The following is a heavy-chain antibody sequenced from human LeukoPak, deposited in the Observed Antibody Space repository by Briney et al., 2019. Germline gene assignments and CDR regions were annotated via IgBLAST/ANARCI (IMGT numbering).Heavy chain of an antibody. CDR2: ISAYNGNT. V-gene: IGHV1-18*01. CDR1: GYTFTSYG. J-gene: IGHJ5*02. D-gene: IGHD3-10*01. CDR3: ARGRITMVRGIPRGFDP. Sequence: ASVKVSCKASGYTFTSYGISWVRQAPGQGLEWMGWISAYNGNTNYAQKLQGRVTMTTDTSTSTAYMELRSLRSDDTAVYYCARGRITMVRGIPRGFDPWGQGTLVTVSS.